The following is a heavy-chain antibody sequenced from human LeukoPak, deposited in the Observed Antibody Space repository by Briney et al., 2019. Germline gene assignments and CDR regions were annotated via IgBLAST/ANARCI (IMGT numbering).Heavy chain of an antibody. CDR3: ARDLVVAATSDH. CDR1: EFTVSVNY. Sequence: GGSRRLSCAASEFTVSVNYMSRVRQAPGKGLEWVSVIYSGGSTYYADSVKGRFTISRDNSKNTLYLQMNSLRAEDTAVYYCARDLVVAATSDHWGQGTLVTVSS. D-gene: IGHD2-15*01. J-gene: IGHJ4*02. V-gene: IGHV3-66*01. CDR2: IYSGGST.